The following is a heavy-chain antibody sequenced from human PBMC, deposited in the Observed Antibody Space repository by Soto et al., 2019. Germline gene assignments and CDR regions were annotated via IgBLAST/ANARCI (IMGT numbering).Heavy chain of an antibody. J-gene: IGHJ4*02. CDR1: GGSISSYY. V-gene: IGHV4-59*08. Sequence: QVQLQESGPGLVKPSETLSLTCTVSGGSISSYYWSWIRQPPGKGLEWIGYIYYSGSTNYNPSLKSRVTLSVNKSKNQFSLKLSSVTAADTAVYYCARRYGGPFDYWGQGTLVTVSS. CDR3: ARRYGGPFDY. CDR2: IYYSGST. D-gene: IGHD4-17*01.